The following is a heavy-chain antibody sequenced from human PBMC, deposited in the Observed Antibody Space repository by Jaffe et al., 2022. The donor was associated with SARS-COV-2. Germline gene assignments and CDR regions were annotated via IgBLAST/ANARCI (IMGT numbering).Heavy chain of an antibody. J-gene: IGHJ6*03. D-gene: IGHD5-18*01. Sequence: QVQLQESGPGLVKPSETLSLTCTVSGGSVNSGSYYWSWIRQPPGKGLEWIGYIQYSGSTNYNPSLKSRVTISVDTSRNQFSLKVNSVTAADTAVYYCATNKYTYYYYYLDVRGKGTTVTVSS. CDR1: GGSVNSGSYY. CDR3: ATNKYTYYYYYLDV. V-gene: IGHV4-61*01. CDR2: IQYSGST.